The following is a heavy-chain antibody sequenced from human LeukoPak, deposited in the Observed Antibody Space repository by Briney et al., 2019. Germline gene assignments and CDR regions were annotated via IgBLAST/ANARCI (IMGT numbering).Heavy chain of an antibody. Sequence: SETLSLTCAVSGGSISSSNWWSGVRQPPGEGLEWIGEIYHSGSTNYNPSLKSRVTISVDKSKNQFSLKLSSVTAADTAVYYCARQTKAPRPKYFDYWGQGTLVTVSS. CDR1: GGSISSSNW. CDR3: ARQTKAPRPKYFDY. CDR2: IYHSGST. V-gene: IGHV4-4*02. J-gene: IGHJ4*02.